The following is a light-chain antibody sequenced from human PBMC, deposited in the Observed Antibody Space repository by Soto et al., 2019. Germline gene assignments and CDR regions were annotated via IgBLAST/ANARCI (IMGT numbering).Light chain of an antibody. CDR3: QQRSNWPST. CDR1: QSVSSY. J-gene: IGKJ4*01. V-gene: IGKV3-11*01. CDR2: DAS. Sequence: EIVLTQSPATLSLSPGERAALSCRASQSVSSYLAWYQQKPGQAPRLLIYDASNRATGIPAMFSGSGSGTDFTLTISSLEPEDFAVYYCQQRSNWPSTFGGGTKMEIK.